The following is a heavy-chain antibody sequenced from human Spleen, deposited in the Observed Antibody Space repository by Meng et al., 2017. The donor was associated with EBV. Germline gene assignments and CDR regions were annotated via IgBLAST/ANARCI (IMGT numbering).Heavy chain of an antibody. CDR1: GFTFSDSA. J-gene: IGHJ4*02. V-gene: IGHV3-23*04. D-gene: IGHD3-10*01. Sequence: VQLVEPGGGLVHPGGSLRLSCAASGFTFSDSAMSWVRQAPGKGLEWVSTISAGIGNTHYADSVKGRFTISRDNSKNTLYLQMNNLRADDTAVYYCALWFREHFDYWGQGTLVTVSS. CDR2: ISAGIGNT. CDR3: ALWFREHFDY.